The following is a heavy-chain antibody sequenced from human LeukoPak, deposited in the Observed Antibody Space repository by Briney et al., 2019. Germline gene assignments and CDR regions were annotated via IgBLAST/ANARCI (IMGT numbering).Heavy chain of an antibody. Sequence: GGSLRLSCAASGFTFSSYAMSWVRQAPGKGLEWVSAISGSGGSTYYADSVKGRFTISRDNSKNTLYLQMNSLRAEDTAVYYCAKQVDDILTGPPSYYYGMDVWGQGTTVTVSS. J-gene: IGHJ6*02. V-gene: IGHV3-23*01. CDR3: AKQVDDILTGPPSYYYGMDV. CDR2: ISGSGGST. CDR1: GFTFSSYA. D-gene: IGHD3-9*01.